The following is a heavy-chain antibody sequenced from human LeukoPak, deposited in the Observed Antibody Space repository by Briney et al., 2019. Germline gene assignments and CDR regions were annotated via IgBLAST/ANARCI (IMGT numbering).Heavy chain of an antibody. J-gene: IGHJ5*02. Sequence: ETLSLTCTVSGGSVSSGSYYWSWVRQAPGKGLEWVSGINWNGGSTGYADSVKGRFTISRDNAKNSLYLQMNSLRAEDTALYHCARIHLASYSNYVGWFDPWGQGTLVTVSS. CDR3: ARIHLASYSNYVGWFDP. D-gene: IGHD4-11*01. V-gene: IGHV3-20*01. CDR2: INWNGGST. CDR1: GGSVSSGSYY.